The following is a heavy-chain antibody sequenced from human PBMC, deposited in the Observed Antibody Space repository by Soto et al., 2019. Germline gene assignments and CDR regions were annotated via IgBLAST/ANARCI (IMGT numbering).Heavy chain of an antibody. J-gene: IGHJ6*02. Sequence: ASVKVSCKASGYTFTGYYMHWVRQAPGQGLEWMGWINPNSGGTNFAQKFRGWVTMTRDTSISTAYMELSRLRSDDTAVYYCARGATMVRDYYYGMDVWGQGTTVTVSS. CDR1: GYTFTGYY. CDR3: ARGATMVRDYYYGMDV. V-gene: IGHV1-2*04. CDR2: INPNSGGT. D-gene: IGHD3-10*01.